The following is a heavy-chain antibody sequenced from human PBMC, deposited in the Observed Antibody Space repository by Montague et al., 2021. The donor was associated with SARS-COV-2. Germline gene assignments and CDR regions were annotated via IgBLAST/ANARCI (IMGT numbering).Heavy chain of an antibody. D-gene: IGHD6-13*01. CDR1: GDSVSSNTAA. CDR3: ARDPRYSLSWSFDY. CDR2: TYYRSKWYY. V-gene: IGHV6-1*01. Sequence: CAISGDSVSSNTAAWNWIWQSPLSGLEWLGRTYYRSKWYYDYAVFVKSLMTISTDTFKNQFSLQLSSVTPEDRAVYYCARDPRYSLSWSFDYWGQGTLVTVSS. J-gene: IGHJ4*02.